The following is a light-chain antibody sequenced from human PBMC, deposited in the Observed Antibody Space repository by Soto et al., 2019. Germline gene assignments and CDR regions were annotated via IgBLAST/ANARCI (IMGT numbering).Light chain of an antibody. CDR1: SSNIGAVYD. J-gene: IGLJ1*01. CDR2: GNN. V-gene: IGLV1-40*01. Sequence: QSVLAQPPSVSGAPGQRVTLSCTGSSSNIGAVYDVQWYQQLPGTAPKLLIYGNNNRPSGVPDRFSGSKSGTSASLAITGLQAEDEADYYCQSYDSSLSSYVFGTGTKLTVL. CDR3: QSYDSSLSSYV.